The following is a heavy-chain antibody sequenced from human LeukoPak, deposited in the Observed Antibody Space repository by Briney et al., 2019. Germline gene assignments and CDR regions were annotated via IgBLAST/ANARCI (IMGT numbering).Heavy chain of an antibody. CDR3: ANPPNTAGQYYGMDV. V-gene: IGHV3-33*05. J-gene: IGHJ6*02. Sequence: PGRSLRLSCAASGFTFSTYGMHWVRQAPGKGLEWVAVISHDGSNEYYADSVKGRFTISRDNSKNTLYLQMNSLRADDTAVYYCANPPNTAGQYYGMDVWGQGTTVTVSS. D-gene: IGHD1-14*01. CDR1: GFTFSTYG. CDR2: ISHDGSNE.